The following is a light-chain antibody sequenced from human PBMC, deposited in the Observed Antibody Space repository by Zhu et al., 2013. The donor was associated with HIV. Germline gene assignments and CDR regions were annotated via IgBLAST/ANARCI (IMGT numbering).Light chain of an antibody. V-gene: IGLV2-14*02. CDR3: NSHRSGTTLVL. CDR1: SSDVGSYNL. J-gene: IGLJ2*01. Sequence: QSALTQPASVSGSPGQSITISCTGTSSDVGSYNLVSWYQQNPGKAPKLMIYKVNKRPSGVSNRFSGSKSGNTASLTISGLQDDDEAEYYCNSHRSGTTLVLFGGGTKVTVL. CDR2: KVN.